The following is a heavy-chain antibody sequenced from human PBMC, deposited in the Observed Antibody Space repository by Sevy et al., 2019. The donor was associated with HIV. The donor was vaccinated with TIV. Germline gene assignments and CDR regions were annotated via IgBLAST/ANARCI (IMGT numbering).Heavy chain of an antibody. Sequence: ASVKVSCKVSGFTLSEVSMHWERQAPGKGLEWMGTFDPEDGETIYAQKFQGRVTMTEDTSTDTAYMELSSLRSEDTAVFYCTITKDYYDNSGYPFDYWGQGTLVTVSS. D-gene: IGHD3-22*01. CDR1: GFTLSEVS. V-gene: IGHV1-24*01. CDR3: TITKDYYDNSGYPFDY. CDR2: FDPEDGET. J-gene: IGHJ4*02.